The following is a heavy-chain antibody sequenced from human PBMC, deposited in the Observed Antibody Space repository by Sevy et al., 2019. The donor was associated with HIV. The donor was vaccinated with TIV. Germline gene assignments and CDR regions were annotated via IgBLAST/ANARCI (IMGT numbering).Heavy chain of an antibody. CDR3: AKEGGSHYDTSGSFDD. CDR1: GFTFSIYA. CDR2: ISGSGSST. J-gene: IGHJ4*02. D-gene: IGHD3-22*01. V-gene: IGHV3-23*01. Sequence: GGSLRLSCTTSGFTFSIYAMSWVRQAPGKGLEWVSAISGSGSSTYYADSVKGRFTISRDNSKNTLYLQMNSLRAEDTAVFYCAKEGGSHYDTSGSFDDWGQRTRVTVSS.